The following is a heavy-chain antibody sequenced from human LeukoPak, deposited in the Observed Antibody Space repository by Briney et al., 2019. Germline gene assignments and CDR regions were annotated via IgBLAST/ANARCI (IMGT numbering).Heavy chain of an antibody. D-gene: IGHD3-10*01. Sequence: MASETLSLTCTVSGGSIGNYYWTWIRQPAGXELEWIGRIFVSGSTNYNPSLKGRVTMSVDTSKKQFSLRLTSMSAADTAVYFCARAIFGDSYHGIDVWGQGTTVTVSS. J-gene: IGHJ6*02. V-gene: IGHV4-4*07. CDR2: IFVSGST. CDR3: ARAIFGDSYHGIDV. CDR1: GGSIGNYY.